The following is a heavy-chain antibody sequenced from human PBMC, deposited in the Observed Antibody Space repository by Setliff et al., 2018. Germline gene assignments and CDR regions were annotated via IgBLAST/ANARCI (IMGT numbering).Heavy chain of an antibody. J-gene: IGHJ4*02. CDR3: ATNSGGNFYFDY. D-gene: IGHD4-17*01. CDR1: GYTLTELS. CDR2: FDPEDGEA. Sequence: ASVKVSCKVSGYTLTELSMHWVRQAPGKGLEWMGGFDPEDGEAIYAQKFQGRVTMTEDTSTDTAYMELSSLRSEDTAVYYCATNSGGNFYFDYWGQGTLVTVSS. V-gene: IGHV1-24*01.